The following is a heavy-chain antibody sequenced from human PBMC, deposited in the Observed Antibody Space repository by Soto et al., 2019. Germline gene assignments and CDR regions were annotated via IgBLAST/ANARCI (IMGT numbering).Heavy chain of an antibody. CDR3: GKDINPGGMDV. Sequence: EVQLVESGGGLVQPGGSLRLSCAGSGATFQDYAMHWVRQAPGKGLDWVSGIYYNSDRIDYADSVKGRFTISRDNARNSLYLQMNSLRTEDTAFYYCGKDINPGGMDVWGRGILVTVSS. J-gene: IGHJ6*04. V-gene: IGHV3-9*01. CDR2: IYYNSDRI. CDR1: GATFQDYA.